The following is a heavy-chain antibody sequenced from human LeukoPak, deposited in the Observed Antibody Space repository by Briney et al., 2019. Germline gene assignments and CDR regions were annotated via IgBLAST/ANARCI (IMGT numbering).Heavy chain of an antibody. V-gene: IGHV3-33*01. J-gene: IGHJ4*02. Sequence: GSLILSFAAAGFPFKSYGMHWGRPGPGKGPEGGAVIWYDGSIKYYGDSVRGRFTISRDNPKNTLFLQMNSLRAEDTAVYYCARDRCTNGVCYYDYWGQGTLVTVSS. CDR3: ARDRCTNGVCYYDY. D-gene: IGHD2-8*01. CDR2: IWYDGSIK. CDR1: GFPFKSYG.